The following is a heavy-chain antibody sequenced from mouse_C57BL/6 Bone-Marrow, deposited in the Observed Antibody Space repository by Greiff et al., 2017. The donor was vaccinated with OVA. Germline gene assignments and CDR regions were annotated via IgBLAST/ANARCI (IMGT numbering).Heavy chain of an antibody. CDR2: IYIGNGYT. CDR1: GYTFTSYG. J-gene: IGHJ1*03. D-gene: IGHD2-3*01. Sequence: DVKLVESGAELVRPGSSVKMSCKTSGYTFTSYGINWVKQRPGQGLEWIGYIYIGNGYTEYNEKFKGKATLTSDTSSSTAYMQLSSLTSEDSAIYFCARRKGYDGYYWYFDVWGTGTTVTVSS. V-gene: IGHV1-58*01. CDR3: ARRKGYDGYYWYFDV.